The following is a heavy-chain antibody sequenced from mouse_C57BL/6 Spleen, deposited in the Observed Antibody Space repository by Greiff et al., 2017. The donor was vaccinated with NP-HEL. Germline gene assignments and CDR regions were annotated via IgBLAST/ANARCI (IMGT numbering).Heavy chain of an antibody. J-gene: IGHJ2*01. V-gene: IGHV1-69*01. CDR1: GYTFTSYW. Sequence: VQLQQPGAELVMPGASVKLSCKASGYTFTSYWMHWVKQRPGQGLEWIGEIDPSDSYTNYNQKFKGKSTLTVDKSSSTAYMQLSSLTSEDSAVYYCARLDGADYWGQGTTLTVSS. CDR2: IDPSDSYT. D-gene: IGHD1-1*01. CDR3: ARLDGADY.